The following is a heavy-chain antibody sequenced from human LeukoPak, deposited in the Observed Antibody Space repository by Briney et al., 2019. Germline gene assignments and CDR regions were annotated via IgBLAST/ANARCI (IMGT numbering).Heavy chain of an antibody. V-gene: IGHV3-23*01. J-gene: IGHJ4*02. Sequence: GGSLRLSCAASGFTFSSYGMSWVRQAPGKGLEWVSAISGSGGSTYYADSVKGRFTISRDNSKNTLYLQMNSLRAEDTAVYHCARDLQPSLVGATWFDYWGQGTLVTVSS. CDR1: GFTFSSYG. CDR2: ISGSGGST. D-gene: IGHD1-26*01. CDR3: ARDLQPSLVGATWFDY.